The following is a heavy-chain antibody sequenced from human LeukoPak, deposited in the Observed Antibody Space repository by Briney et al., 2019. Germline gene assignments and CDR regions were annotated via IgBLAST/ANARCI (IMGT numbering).Heavy chain of an antibody. CDR2: IYYSGST. J-gene: IGHJ6*02. Sequence: SETLSLTCAVSGGSISSSNWWSWVRQPPGKGLEWIGYIYYSGSTNYNPSLKSRVTISVDTSKNQFSLKLSSVTAADTAVYYCARAVKVYSPSYGMDVWGQGTTVTVSS. CDR3: ARAVKVYSPSYGMDV. CDR1: GGSISSSNW. D-gene: IGHD5-18*01. V-gene: IGHV4-4*02.